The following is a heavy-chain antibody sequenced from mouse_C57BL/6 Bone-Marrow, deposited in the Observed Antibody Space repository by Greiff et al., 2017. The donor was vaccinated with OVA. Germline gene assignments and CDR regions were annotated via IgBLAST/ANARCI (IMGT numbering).Heavy chain of an antibody. CDR1: GYTFTSYW. CDR2: INPSNGDT. J-gene: IGHJ1*03. V-gene: IGHV1-53*01. Sequence: VQLQQPGTELVKPGASVKLSCKASGYTFTSYWIHWVKQRPGQGLEWIGNINPSNGDTDYNEKFKNRATLTVDKSSSTAYIQLSSLTSEDTAVYYCARSNYRYFDVWGTGTTVTVSS. D-gene: IGHD2-5*01. CDR3: ARSNYRYFDV.